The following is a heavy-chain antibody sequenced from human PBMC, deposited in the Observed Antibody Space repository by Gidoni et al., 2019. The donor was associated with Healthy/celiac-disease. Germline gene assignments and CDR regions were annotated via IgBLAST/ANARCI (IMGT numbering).Heavy chain of an antibody. D-gene: IGHD2-2*02. V-gene: IGHV3-30-3*01. CDR2: ISYDGSNK. CDR3: ARGGYCSSTSCYISYYYYYYMDV. Sequence: QVQLVESGGGVVQPGRSLRLSCAASGFPFSSYAMHWVRQAPGKGLEWVAVISYDGSNKYYADSVKGRFTISRDNSKNTLYLQMNSLRAEDTAVYYCARGGYCSSTSCYISYYYYYYMDVWGKGTTVTVSS. CDR1: GFPFSSYA. J-gene: IGHJ6*03.